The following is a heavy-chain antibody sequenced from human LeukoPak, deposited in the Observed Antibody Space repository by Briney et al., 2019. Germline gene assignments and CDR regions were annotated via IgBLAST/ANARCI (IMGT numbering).Heavy chain of an antibody. D-gene: IGHD3-22*01. CDR1: GFTFSGSA. CDR3: TRYYYDSSGYYSLFDY. V-gene: IGHV3-73*01. J-gene: IGHJ4*02. CDR2: IRSKANSYAT. Sequence: GGSLRLSCAASGFTFSGSAMHWVRQASGKGLEWVGRIRSKANSYATAYAASVKGRFTISRDDSKNTAYLQMNSLKTEDTAVYYCTRYYYDSSGYYSLFDYWGQGTLVTVSS.